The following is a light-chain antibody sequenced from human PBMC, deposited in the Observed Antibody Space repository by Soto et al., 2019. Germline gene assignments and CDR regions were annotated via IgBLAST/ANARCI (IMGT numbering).Light chain of an antibody. J-gene: IGKJ4*01. V-gene: IGKV3D-15*01. Sequence: ETVMTQSPATLSVSPGDRATPSCSASQSVSYNLAWYQQKPGQAPRLLIYDASTRATGIPARFSGSASGTEFTLTISSLLSEDFAVYYCQQYNNWPLTFGGGTKVDIK. CDR2: DAS. CDR3: QQYNNWPLT. CDR1: QSVSYN.